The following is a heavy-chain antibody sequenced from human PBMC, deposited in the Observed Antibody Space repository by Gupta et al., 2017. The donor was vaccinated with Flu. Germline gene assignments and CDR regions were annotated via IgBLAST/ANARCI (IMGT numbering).Heavy chain of an antibody. CDR1: GYNFNNHW. CDR2: IYPGDSDT. CDR3: ARHTSPALFDY. D-gene: IGHD2-2*01. Sequence: DVQLVQSGAEVKKPGESLKIFCKGSGYNFNNHWIAWVRQMPGKGLEWMGIIYPGDSDTRYSPSFRGQVTISVDKSISTASLEWTSLEPSDTAMYYCARHTSPALFDYWGQGTLVTVSS. V-gene: IGHV5-51*01. J-gene: IGHJ4*02.